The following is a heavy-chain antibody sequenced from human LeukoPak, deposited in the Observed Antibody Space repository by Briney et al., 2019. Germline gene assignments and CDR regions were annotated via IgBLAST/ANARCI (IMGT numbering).Heavy chain of an antibody. CDR3: ASTDSYGFYRH. CDR2: IYYSGST. Sequence: PSETLSLTCAVSGGSISSYYWSWIRQPPGKGLEWIGYIYYSGSTNYNPSLKSRVTISVDTSKNQFSLKLSSVTAADTAVYYCASTDSYGFYRHWGQGTLVTVSS. CDR1: GGSISSYY. V-gene: IGHV4-59*08. D-gene: IGHD5-18*01. J-gene: IGHJ4*02.